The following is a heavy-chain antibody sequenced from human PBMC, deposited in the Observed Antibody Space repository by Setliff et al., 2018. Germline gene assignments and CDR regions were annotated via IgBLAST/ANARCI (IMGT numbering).Heavy chain of an antibody. J-gene: IGHJ4*02. D-gene: IGHD4-17*01. Sequence: GGSLRLSCAASGFSFSNYAMHWVRQAPGKGLEWVAVISYDGINKYYADSVKGRFTISRDISENTLYLQMNSLRPEDTAVYYCAKDRVPDGYWDFDYWGQGILVTVSS. CDR2: ISYDGINK. V-gene: IGHV3-30*07. CDR1: GFSFSNYA. CDR3: AKDRVPDGYWDFDY.